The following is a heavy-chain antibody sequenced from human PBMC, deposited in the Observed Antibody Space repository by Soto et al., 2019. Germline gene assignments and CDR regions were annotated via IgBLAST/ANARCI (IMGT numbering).Heavy chain of an antibody. CDR3: ARAIRPYYDILTGYYEYYYYYYMDV. J-gene: IGHJ6*03. V-gene: IGHV1-46*01. D-gene: IGHD3-9*01. CDR1: GYTFPSYY. CDR2: INPSGGNT. Sequence: ASVKVSCKASGYTFPSYYMHWVRQAPGQGLEWMGIINPSGGNTGYAQKFQGRVTMTRNTSISTAYMELSSLRSEDTAVYYCARAIRPYYDILTGYYEYYYYYYMDVWGKGTTVTGLL.